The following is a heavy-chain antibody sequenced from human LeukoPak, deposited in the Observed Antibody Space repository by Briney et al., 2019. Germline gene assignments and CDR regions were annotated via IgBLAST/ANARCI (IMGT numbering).Heavy chain of an antibody. CDR2: IREDGSEK. CDR3: AKGLRVVPAAIPPYFDY. Sequence: PGGSLRFSCAASGFTFSSYWMTWVRQAPGKGLEWVANIREDGSEKYYVDSVKGRFTISRDNAKNSLYLQVNSLRAEDTAVYYCAKGLRVVPAAIPPYFDYWGQGTLVTVSS. D-gene: IGHD2-2*02. CDR1: GFTFSSYW. V-gene: IGHV3-7*01. J-gene: IGHJ4*02.